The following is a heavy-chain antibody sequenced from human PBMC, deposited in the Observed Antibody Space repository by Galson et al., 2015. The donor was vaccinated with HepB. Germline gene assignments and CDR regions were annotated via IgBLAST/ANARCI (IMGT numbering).Heavy chain of an antibody. CDR1: GYTFADSW. V-gene: IGHV5-51*01. CDR3: ARLRYGDSGSCSPDY. Sequence: QSGAEVKKAGESLRISCTGSGYTFADSWIGWVRQMPGKGLEWMGIIYPGDSDTRYSPSFQGQVTISADRSFSTAYLQWGSLKASDTAMYYCARLRYGDSGSCSPDYWGQGTLVTVSS. D-gene: IGHD2-15*01. J-gene: IGHJ4*02. CDR2: IYPGDSDT.